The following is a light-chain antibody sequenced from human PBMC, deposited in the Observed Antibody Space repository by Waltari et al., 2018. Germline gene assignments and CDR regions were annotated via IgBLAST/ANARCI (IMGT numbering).Light chain of an antibody. Sequence: SSELTQDPAVSVALGQTVRITCQGDSLRSYYASWYQQRPGQAPALVIFGKNNRPSGIPDRFSASSSGDTASLSITGAQAEDEADYYCNSRDTSGDRVVFGGGPKVTVL. CDR2: GKN. V-gene: IGLV3-19*01. CDR3: NSRDTSGDRVV. J-gene: IGLJ2*01. CDR1: SLRSYY.